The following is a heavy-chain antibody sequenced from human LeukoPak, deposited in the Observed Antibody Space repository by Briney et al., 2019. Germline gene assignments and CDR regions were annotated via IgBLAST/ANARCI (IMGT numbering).Heavy chain of an antibody. Sequence: PSETLSLTCTVSGGSISSGAYYWSWIRQHPGKGLEWIGYIYYSGSTYYNPSLKSRVTISVDTSKNQFSLKLSSVTAADTAVYYCARSGVFTGAIGDGMDVWGQGTTVTVSS. CDR3: ARSGVFTGAIGDGMDV. J-gene: IGHJ6*02. CDR2: IYYSGST. D-gene: IGHD1-1*01. CDR1: GGSISSGAYY. V-gene: IGHV4-31*03.